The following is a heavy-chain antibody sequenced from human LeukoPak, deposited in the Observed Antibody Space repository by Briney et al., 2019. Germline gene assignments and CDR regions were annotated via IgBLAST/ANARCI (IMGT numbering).Heavy chain of an antibody. Sequence: PGGSLRLSCADSGFAVSSNYMSWVRQAPGKGLEWVSAISGSGGSTYYADSVKGRFTISRDNSKNTLYLQMNSLRAEDTAVYYCAKDAYGSGNYGYFDYWGQGTLVTVSS. V-gene: IGHV3-23*01. CDR3: AKDAYGSGNYGYFDY. D-gene: IGHD3-10*01. CDR2: ISGSGGST. J-gene: IGHJ4*02. CDR1: GFAVSSNY.